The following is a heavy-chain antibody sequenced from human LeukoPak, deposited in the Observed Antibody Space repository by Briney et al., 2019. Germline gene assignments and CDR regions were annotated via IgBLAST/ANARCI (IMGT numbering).Heavy chain of an antibody. Sequence: AASVKVSCKASGYTFTSYYMHWVRQAPGQGLEWMGIINPSGGSTSYAQKFQGRVTMTRDTSTSTVYMELSSLRSEDTAVYYCARGAPYDFWSGYWNYYGMDVWGQGTTVTVSS. CDR3: ARGAPYDFWSGYWNYYGMDV. D-gene: IGHD3-3*01. J-gene: IGHJ6*02. CDR1: GYTFTSYY. CDR2: INPSGGST. V-gene: IGHV1-46*01.